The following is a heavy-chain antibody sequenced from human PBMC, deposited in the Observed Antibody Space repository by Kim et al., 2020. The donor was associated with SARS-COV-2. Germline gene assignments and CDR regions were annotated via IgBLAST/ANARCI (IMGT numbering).Heavy chain of an antibody. CDR2: IYHSGST. Sequence: SETLSLTCTVSGYSISSGYYWGWIRQPPGKGLEWIGSIYHSGSTYYNPSLKSRVTISVDTSKNQFSLKLSSVTAADTAVYYCARAMGLEAGYDFWSGYPHFDYWGRGTLVTVSS. V-gene: IGHV4-38-2*02. D-gene: IGHD3-3*01. CDR1: GYSISSGYY. J-gene: IGHJ4*02. CDR3: ARAMGLEAGYDFWSGYPHFDY.